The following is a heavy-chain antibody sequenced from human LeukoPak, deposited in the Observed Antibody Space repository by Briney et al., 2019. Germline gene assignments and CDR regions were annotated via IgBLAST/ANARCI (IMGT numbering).Heavy chain of an antibody. CDR1: GFTFSSYA. J-gene: IGHJ4*02. CDR3: ARDGDIVVVPAARPFDY. Sequence: GGSLRLSCAASGFTFSSYAMSWVRQAPGKGLEWVSAISGSGGSTYYADSVKGRFTISRDNSKNTLYLQMNSLRAEDTAVYYCARDGDIVVVPAARPFDYWGQGTLVTVSS. D-gene: IGHD2-2*01. V-gene: IGHV3-23*01. CDR2: ISGSGGST.